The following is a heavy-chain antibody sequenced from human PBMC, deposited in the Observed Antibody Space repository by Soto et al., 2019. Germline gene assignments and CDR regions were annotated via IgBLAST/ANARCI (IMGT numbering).Heavy chain of an antibody. CDR3: ARDLDGLHDDTSGPFPRPG. CDR1: GGSISSDDYY. Sequence: LSLTCTVSGGSISSDDYYWSWIRQAPGRGLEWIGYIHSSGSIYYNPSLKSRATMSIDTAGNQFSLKVSSVTVADTAVYYCARDLDGLHDDTSGPFPRPGWGQGTLVTSPQ. V-gene: IGHV4-30-4*01. D-gene: IGHD3-22*01. CDR2: IHSSGSI. J-gene: IGHJ1*01.